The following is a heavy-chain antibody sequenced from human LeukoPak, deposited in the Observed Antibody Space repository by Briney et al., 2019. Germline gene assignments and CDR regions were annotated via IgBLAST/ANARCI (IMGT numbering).Heavy chain of an antibody. CDR2: IYHSGST. Sequence: SETLSLTCAVSGGSISSGGYSWSWIRQPPGKGLEWIGYIYHSGSTYYNPSLKSRVTISVDRSKNQFSLKLSSVTAADTAVYYCARGLRGIAAAGTGWFDPWGQGTLVTVSS. CDR3: ARGLRGIAAAGTGWFDP. V-gene: IGHV4-30-2*01. CDR1: GGSISSGGYS. J-gene: IGHJ5*02. D-gene: IGHD6-13*01.